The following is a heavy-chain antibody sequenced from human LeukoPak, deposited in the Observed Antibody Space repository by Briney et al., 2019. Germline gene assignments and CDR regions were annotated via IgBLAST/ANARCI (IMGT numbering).Heavy chain of an antibody. V-gene: IGHV4-30-2*01. CDR2: IYHSGST. Sequence: SQTLSLTCTVSGGSISSGGYYWSWIRQPPGKGLGWIGYIYHSGSTYYNPSLKSRVTISVDRSKNQFSLKLSSVTAADTAVYYCARDASGGDYWGQGTLVTVSS. D-gene: IGHD3-16*01. J-gene: IGHJ4*02. CDR1: GGSISSGGYY. CDR3: ARDASGGDY.